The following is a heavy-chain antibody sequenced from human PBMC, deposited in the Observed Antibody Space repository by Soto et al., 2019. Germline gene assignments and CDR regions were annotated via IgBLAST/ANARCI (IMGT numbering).Heavy chain of an antibody. CDR2: IGGRGNSA. D-gene: IGHD5-12*01. Sequence: PGGALRVSCSASGVIFTNYAMNWVRQAPGKGLEWVSVIGGRGNSAYYADSVQGRFTISRDNSKNTLSLQMSSLTADDTAIYYCVREGRGSFDFWGRGTMVTVSS. CDR3: VREGRGSFDF. CDR1: GVIFTNYA. V-gene: IGHV3-23*01. J-gene: IGHJ3*01.